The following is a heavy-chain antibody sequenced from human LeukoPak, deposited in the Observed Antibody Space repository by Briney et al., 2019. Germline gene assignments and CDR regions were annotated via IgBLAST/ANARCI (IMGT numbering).Heavy chain of an antibody. V-gene: IGHV4-38-2*02. CDR2: IHHSGST. CDR3: ARDIFSGSSWYVGY. J-gene: IGHJ4*02. CDR1: GYSISSDSY. Sequence: PSETLSLTCTVSGYSISSDSYWGWVRQPPGKGLEWIGGIHHSGSTYYNPSLKSRVIISVDTSRNQFSLRLSSVTAADTAQYFYARDIFSGSSWYVGYWGQGIQVTVST. D-gene: IGHD6-13*01.